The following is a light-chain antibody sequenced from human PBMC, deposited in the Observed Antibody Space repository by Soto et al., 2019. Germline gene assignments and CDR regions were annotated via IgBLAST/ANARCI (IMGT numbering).Light chain of an antibody. J-gene: IGLJ2*01. CDR3: GADHGSGNNFVSVV. CDR2: VGTGGIVG. V-gene: IGLV9-49*02. Sequence: QSVLTQPPSTSASLGASVTLTCTLSSGYSNYKVDWYQQRPGKGPRFVMRVGTGGIVGSKGDGIPDRFSVLGSGLNRYLTIKNIQEEDETDYYCGADHGSGNNFVSVVFGGGTKLTVL. CDR1: SGYSNYK.